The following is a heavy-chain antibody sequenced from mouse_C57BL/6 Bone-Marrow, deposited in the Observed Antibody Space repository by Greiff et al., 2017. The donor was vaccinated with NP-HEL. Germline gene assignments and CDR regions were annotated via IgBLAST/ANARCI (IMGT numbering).Heavy chain of an antibody. D-gene: IGHD1-1*01. V-gene: IGHV8-8*01. Sequence: QVTLKVSGPGILQPSQTLSLTCSFSGFSLSTFGMGVGWIRQPSGKGLEWLAHIWWDDDKYYNPALKSRLTISKDTSKNQVFLKIANVDTADTATYYCARTITTVVASYWYFDVWGTGTTVTVYS. CDR3: ARTITTVVASYWYFDV. J-gene: IGHJ1*03. CDR2: IWWDDDK. CDR1: GFSLSTFGMG.